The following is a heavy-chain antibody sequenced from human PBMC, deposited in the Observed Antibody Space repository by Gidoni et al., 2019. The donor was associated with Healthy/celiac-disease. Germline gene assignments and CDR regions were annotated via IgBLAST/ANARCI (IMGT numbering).Heavy chain of an antibody. CDR1: GGSISSGGYS. Sequence: QLQLQESGPGLVKPSQTLSLTCAVSGGSISSGGYSWSWIRQPPGKGLEWIGYIYHSGSTYSNPSLKCRVTISVDRSTIPFALKLSSVTAADTAVYYCARAPRTTYFDLWGRGTMVTVSS. CDR3: ARAPRTTYFDL. CDR2: IYHSGST. J-gene: IGHJ2*01. V-gene: IGHV4-30-2*01.